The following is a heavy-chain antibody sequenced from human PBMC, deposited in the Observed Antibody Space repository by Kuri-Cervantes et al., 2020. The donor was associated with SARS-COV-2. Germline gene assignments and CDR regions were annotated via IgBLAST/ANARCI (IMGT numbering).Heavy chain of an antibody. V-gene: IGHV4-59*01. CDR3: AQDAGGGYNWFDP. Sequence: GSLRLSCTVSGGSISGNHWNWIRQAPGKGLEWVGYIYSSGSTKYNPSLKSRVTMSVDTAKNQISLTLRSVTAADTAVYFCAQDAGGGYNWFDPWGPGTLVTVSS. CDR1: GGSISGNH. D-gene: IGHD6-13*01. J-gene: IGHJ5*02. CDR2: IYSSGST.